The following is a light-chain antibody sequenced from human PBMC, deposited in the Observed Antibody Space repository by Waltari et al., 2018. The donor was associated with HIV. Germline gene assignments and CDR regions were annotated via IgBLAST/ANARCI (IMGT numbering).Light chain of an antibody. CDR2: WAS. Sequence: DFVMTQSPDSLGVSLGERATISCKSSQTVLYSSNNKNYLAWYQLKPGQPPKLLISWASTREPGVPDRFSGSGSGTDFTLTISNLQAEDVAVYYCQQYYGSPLTFGGGTKVEIK. CDR1: QTVLYSSNNKNY. CDR3: QQYYGSPLT. J-gene: IGKJ4*01. V-gene: IGKV4-1*01.